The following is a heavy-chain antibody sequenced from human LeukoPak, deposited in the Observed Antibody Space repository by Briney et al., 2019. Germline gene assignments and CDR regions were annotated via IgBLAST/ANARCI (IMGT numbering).Heavy chain of an antibody. Sequence: SQTLSLTCTVSGDSISSGNYYWTWIRQPAGQGLEWIGRIQSRGSTAYNPSVRSRITVSVETSKNQFSLKLNSVTAADTAVYYCARARDFWSGYYTEGTFFDYWGRGTLVTVSS. D-gene: IGHD3-3*01. CDR3: ARARDFWSGYYTEGTFFDY. V-gene: IGHV4-61*02. CDR1: GDSISSGNYY. J-gene: IGHJ4*02. CDR2: IQSRGST.